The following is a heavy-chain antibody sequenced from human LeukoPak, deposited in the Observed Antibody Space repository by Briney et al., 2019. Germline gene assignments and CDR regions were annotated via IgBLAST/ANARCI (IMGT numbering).Heavy chain of an antibody. D-gene: IGHD4-23*01. CDR1: GYTFTSHG. Sequence: GASVKVSCKASGYTFTSHGISWVRQAPGQGLEWMGWINPNSGGTNYAQKFQGRVTMTEDTSTDTAYMELSSLRSEDTAVYYCARIADYGGNSVDYWGQGTLVTVSS. CDR2: INPNSGGT. CDR3: ARIADYGGNSVDY. V-gene: IGHV1-18*01. J-gene: IGHJ4*02.